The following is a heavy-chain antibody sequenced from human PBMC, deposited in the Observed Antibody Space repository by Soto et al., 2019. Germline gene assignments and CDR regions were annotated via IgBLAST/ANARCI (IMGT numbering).Heavy chain of an antibody. V-gene: IGHV4-61*01. CDR1: GGSVRSDSYY. CDR3: ARRAINSLVTWFDL. J-gene: IGHJ5*02. CDR2: IYHSGST. Sequence: SETLSLNWSVSGGSVRSDSYYCSWNQKPPGKGLEWIGYIYHSGSTTYNPALKSRVTISVDTSKNQFSLNLSSVTAADTAVYFCARRAINSLVTWFDLWGQGILDIVSS. D-gene: IGHD2-8*02.